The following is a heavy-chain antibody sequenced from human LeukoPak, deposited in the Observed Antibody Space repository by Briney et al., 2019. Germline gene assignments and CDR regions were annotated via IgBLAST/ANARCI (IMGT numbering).Heavy chain of an antibody. V-gene: IGHV4-31*03. CDR1: GGSISSGGYY. J-gene: IGHJ4*02. D-gene: IGHD6-13*01. Sequence: PSETLSLTCTVSGGSISSGGYYWSWIRQHPGKGLEWIGYIYYSGSTYYNPSLKSRVTISVDTSKNQFSLKLSSVTAADTAVYYCATTSAAAGPDYFDYWGQGTLVTVSS. CDR3: ATTSAAAGPDYFDY. CDR2: IYYSGST.